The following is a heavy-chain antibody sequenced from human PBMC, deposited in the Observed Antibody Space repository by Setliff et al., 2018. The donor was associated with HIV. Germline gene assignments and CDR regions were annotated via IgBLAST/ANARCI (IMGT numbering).Heavy chain of an antibody. CDR2: ISSSGSSI. D-gene: IGHD5-12*01. CDR1: GFIFSSYE. J-gene: IGHJ4*02. V-gene: IGHV3-48*03. Sequence: LRLSCAASGFIFSSYEMNWVRQAPGKGLEWVSYISSSGSSIYYADSVKGRFTISRDNAKNSLYLQMNSLRAEDTAMYYCARDWRHGYDLNFDYWGQGTLVTVSS. CDR3: ARDWRHGYDLNFDY.